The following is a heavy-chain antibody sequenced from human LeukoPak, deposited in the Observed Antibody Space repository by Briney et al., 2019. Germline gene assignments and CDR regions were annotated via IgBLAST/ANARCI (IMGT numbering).Heavy chain of an antibody. CDR3: ARGRYCSGYLPHYHYGMDV. V-gene: IGHV4-34*01. Sequence: SETLSLTCAVYGGSFSGYYWSLIRQPPGKGLEWSGEINHSGSTNDNPSPNSRVTVSVDTSKNQFSLKLSSVTAADTAVYYCARGRYCSGYLPHYHYGMDVWGQGPTVTVSS. J-gene: IGHJ6*02. CDR1: GGSFSGYY. CDR2: INHSGST. D-gene: IGHD6-19*01.